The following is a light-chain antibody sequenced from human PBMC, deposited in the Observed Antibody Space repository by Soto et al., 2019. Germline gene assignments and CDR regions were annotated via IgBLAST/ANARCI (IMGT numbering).Light chain of an antibody. J-gene: IGKJ4*01. Sequence: AIQLTQSPSSLSASVGDRVTITCRASQGISSALAWYQQKPGKAPKLLIYDASSLESGVPSRFSGSGSGTELTLTISSLQPEDFAPYYCQHFNNYLPCGGGTKVEIK. CDR3: QHFNNYLP. CDR1: QGISSA. CDR2: DAS. V-gene: IGKV1D-13*01.